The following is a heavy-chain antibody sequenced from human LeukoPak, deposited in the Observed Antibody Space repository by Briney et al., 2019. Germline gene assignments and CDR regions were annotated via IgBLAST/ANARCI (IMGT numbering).Heavy chain of an antibody. D-gene: IGHD2-2*01. Sequence: GGSLRLSCAASGFTFSSYAMSWVRQAPGKGLEWVSAISGSGGSTYYADSVKGRFTISRDNSKNTLYLQMNSLRAEDTAVYYCTTDASDVVVPATGYWGQGTLVTVSS. V-gene: IGHV3-23*01. CDR3: TTDASDVVVPATGY. CDR1: GFTFSSYA. CDR2: ISGSGGST. J-gene: IGHJ4*02.